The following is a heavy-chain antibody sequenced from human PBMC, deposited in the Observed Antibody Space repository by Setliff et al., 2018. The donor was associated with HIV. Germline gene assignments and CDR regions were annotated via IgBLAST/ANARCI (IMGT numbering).Heavy chain of an antibody. V-gene: IGHV5-51*01. J-gene: IGHJ4*02. CDR1: GYSSTKYW. Sequence: GESLKISCKVSGYSSTKYWIGWVRQMPGKGLEWMGLIYPGDSDTRYSPSFQGQVTISADKSISTAYLQWSSLKASDTATYYCARGVVVTEDFDYWGQGTLVTVSS. CDR3: ARGVVVTEDFDY. D-gene: IGHD2-21*02. CDR2: IYPGDSDT.